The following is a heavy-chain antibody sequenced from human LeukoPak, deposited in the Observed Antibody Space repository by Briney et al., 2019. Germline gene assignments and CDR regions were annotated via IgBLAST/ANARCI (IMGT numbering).Heavy chain of an antibody. CDR2: IYHSGST. J-gene: IGHJ4*02. Sequence: PSGTLSLTCAVSGGSISSSNWWSWVRQPPGKGLEWIGEIYHSGSTNYNPSLKSRVTISVDKSKNQFSLKLSSVTAADTAIYCARGQASTSGWYLDYWGQGTLVTVPS. CDR1: GGSISSSNW. D-gene: IGHD6-19*01. V-gene: IGHV4-4*02. CDR3: ARGQASTSGWYLDY.